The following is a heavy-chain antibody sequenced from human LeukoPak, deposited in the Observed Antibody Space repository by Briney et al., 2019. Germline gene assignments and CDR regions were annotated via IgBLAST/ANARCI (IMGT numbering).Heavy chain of an antibody. Sequence: YPGGSLRLSCAASGFTFSSYGMHWVRQAPGKGLEWLAVIWYDGSNIYYADPVKGRFAISRDNSKNTLYLQINSLRAEDTAVYYCARGLQGLDNWFDPWGQGTLVTVSS. CDR1: GFTFSSYG. CDR3: ARGLQGLDNWFDP. CDR2: IWYDGSNI. D-gene: IGHD3/OR15-3a*01. V-gene: IGHV3-33*01. J-gene: IGHJ5*02.